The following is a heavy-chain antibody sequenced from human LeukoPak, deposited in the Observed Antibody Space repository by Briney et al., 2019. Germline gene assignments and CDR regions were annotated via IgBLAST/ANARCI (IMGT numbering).Heavy chain of an antibody. D-gene: IGHD2-2*02. CDR1: VGSLSSYY. CDR3: ARDANPLGYCSSTSCYKYYYYYMDV. J-gene: IGHJ6*03. Sequence: PSETLSLTCTVSVGSLSSYYWSWIRQPAGKGLEWIGRIYTSGSTNYNPSLKSRVTMSVDTSKNQFSLKLSSVTAADTAVYYCARDANPLGYCSSTSCYKYYYYYMDVWGKGTTVTVSS. V-gene: IGHV4-4*07. CDR2: IYTSGST.